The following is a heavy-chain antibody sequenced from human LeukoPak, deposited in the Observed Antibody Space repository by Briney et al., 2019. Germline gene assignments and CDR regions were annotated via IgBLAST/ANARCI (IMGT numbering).Heavy chain of an antibody. Sequence: SETLSLTCTVSGGSISSSSYSWGWIRQPPGKGLEWIGTIYYSGTTYYSPSLKSRVTISVDTSKNQFSLRLSSVTAADTAVYYCARQAKISSTDWFDPWGQGTLVTVSS. CDR2: IYYSGTT. J-gene: IGHJ5*02. CDR3: ARQAKISSTDWFDP. V-gene: IGHV4-39*01. CDR1: GGSISSSSYS. D-gene: IGHD2-2*01.